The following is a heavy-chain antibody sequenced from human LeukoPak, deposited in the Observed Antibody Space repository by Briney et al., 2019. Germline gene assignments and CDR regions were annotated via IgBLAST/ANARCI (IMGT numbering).Heavy chain of an antibody. CDR1: GYTFTSYD. D-gene: IGHD4-23*01. Sequence: ASVKVSCKASGYTFTSYDINWVRQATGQGLEWMGWMNPNSGNTGYAQKFQGRVTMTRNTSISTAYMELSSLRSEDTAVYYCARDRAVVTQASMDVWGKGTTVTVSS. CDR2: MNPNSGNT. J-gene: IGHJ6*03. CDR3: ARDRAVVTQASMDV. V-gene: IGHV1-8*01.